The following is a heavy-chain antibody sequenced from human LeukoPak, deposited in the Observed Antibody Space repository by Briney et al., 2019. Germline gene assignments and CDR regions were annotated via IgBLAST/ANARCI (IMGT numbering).Heavy chain of an antibody. CDR2: IKQDGSEK. D-gene: IGHD3-3*01. J-gene: IGHJ4*02. Sequence: GGSLRLSCAASGFTFSSYWMSWVRQAPGKGLEWVANIKQDGSEKYYVDSVKGRFTISRDNAKNSLYLQMNSLRAEDTAAYYCARDAPGITIFGAGWRQGTLVTVSS. V-gene: IGHV3-7*01. CDR1: GFTFSSYW. CDR3: ARDAPGITIFGAG.